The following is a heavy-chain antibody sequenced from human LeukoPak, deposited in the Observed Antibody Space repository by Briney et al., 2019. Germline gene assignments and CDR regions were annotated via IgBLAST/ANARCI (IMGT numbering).Heavy chain of an antibody. V-gene: IGHV4-34*01. D-gene: IGHD2-2*01. CDR3: ARGPYIVVVPPKRNWFDP. CDR2: INHSGST. Sequence: PSETLSLTCAVCGGSFSGYYWSWVRQPPGKGLEWIGEINHSGSTNYNPSLKSRVTISVDTSKNQFSLKLSSVTAADTAVYYCARGPYIVVVPPKRNWFDPWGQGTLVTVSS. J-gene: IGHJ5*02. CDR1: GGSFSGYY.